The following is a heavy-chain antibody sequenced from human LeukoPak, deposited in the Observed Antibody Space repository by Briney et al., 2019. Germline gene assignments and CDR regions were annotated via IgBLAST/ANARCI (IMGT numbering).Heavy chain of an antibody. CDR1: GGSISSYY. Sequence: NPSETLSLTCTVSGGSISSYYWSWIRQPAGKGLEWIGRIYTSGSTNYNPSLKSRVTMSVDTSKNQFSLKLSSVTAADTAVYYCARGPDNWNVQSFDYWGQGTLVTVSS. CDR3: ARGPDNWNVQSFDY. V-gene: IGHV4-4*07. J-gene: IGHJ4*02. CDR2: IYTSGST. D-gene: IGHD1-20*01.